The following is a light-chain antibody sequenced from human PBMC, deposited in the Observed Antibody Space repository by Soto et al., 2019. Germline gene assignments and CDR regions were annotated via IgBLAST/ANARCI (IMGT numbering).Light chain of an antibody. CDR2: GAS. J-gene: IGKJ5*01. CDR3: QQYDNSIT. CDR1: QSVSSN. Sequence: EIVMTQSPATLSVSPGERATLSCRASQSVSSNLAWYQQKPGQAPRLLIYGASTRATGIPARFSGSGSGTDFTLTISRLEPEDFAVYYCQQYDNSITFGQGTRLEIE. V-gene: IGKV3-15*01.